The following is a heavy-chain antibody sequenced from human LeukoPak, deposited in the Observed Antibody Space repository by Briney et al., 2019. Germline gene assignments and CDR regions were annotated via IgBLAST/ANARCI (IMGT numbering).Heavy chain of an antibody. CDR2: IYYSGST. J-gene: IGHJ4*02. Sequence: PSETLSLTCTVSGGSISSSSYYRGWIRQPPGKGLEWIGSIYYSGSTYYNPSLKSRVTISVDTSKNQFSLKLSSVTAADTAVYYCASKRLRFLEWSHWGQGTLVTVSS. V-gene: IGHV4-39*01. D-gene: IGHD3-3*01. CDR1: GGSISSSSYY. CDR3: ASKRLRFLEWSH.